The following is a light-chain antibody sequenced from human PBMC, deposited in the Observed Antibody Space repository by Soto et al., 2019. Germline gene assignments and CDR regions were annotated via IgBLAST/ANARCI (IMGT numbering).Light chain of an antibody. CDR1: QSIATW. J-gene: IGKJ2*01. Sequence: DIAMTQSPSTLSASVGDTVTITCRASQSIATWLAWYQQKPEKAPKLLIYKATNVQSGVPSRFSGSGSGTEFSLTISSLQPEDFAIYYCQQYSIYWNTFGQGTKLEIK. CDR2: KAT. CDR3: QQYSIYWNT. V-gene: IGKV1-5*03.